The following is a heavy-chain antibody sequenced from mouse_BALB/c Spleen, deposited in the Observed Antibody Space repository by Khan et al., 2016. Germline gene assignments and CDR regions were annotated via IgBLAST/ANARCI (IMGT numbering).Heavy chain of an antibody. J-gene: IGHJ4*01. CDR1: GYTFTSYW. CDR3: ARVGYGNYVYAMDY. D-gene: IGHD2-10*02. Sequence: QVQLQQSGAELARPGASVKLSCKASGYTFTSYWMQWVKQRPGQGLEWIGAIYPGDGDTRYTQKFMGKATLTADKSSSTAYMHLRSLASEDSAVYYCARVGYGNYVYAMDYWGQGTSVTVSS. CDR2: IYPGDGDT. V-gene: IGHV1-87*01.